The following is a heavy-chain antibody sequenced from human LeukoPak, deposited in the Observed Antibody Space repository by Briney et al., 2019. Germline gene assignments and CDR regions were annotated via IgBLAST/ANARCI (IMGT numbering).Heavy chain of an antibody. CDR1: GGSFSGYY. V-gene: IGHV4-34*01. CDR2: INHSGST. CDR3: ARAPMWSGYDDY. D-gene: IGHD3-3*01. J-gene: IGHJ4*02. Sequence: SETLSLTCAVYGGSFSGYYWSWIRQPPGKGLEWIGEINHSGSTNYNPSLKSRVTLSVDTSKNQFSLKLSSVTAADTAVYYCARAPMWSGYDDYWGQGTLVTVSS.